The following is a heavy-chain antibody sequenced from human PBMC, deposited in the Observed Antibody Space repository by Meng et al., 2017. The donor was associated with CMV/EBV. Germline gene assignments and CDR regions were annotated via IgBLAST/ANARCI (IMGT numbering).Heavy chain of an antibody. V-gene: IGHV3-30*02. J-gene: IGHJ4*02. CDR3: TKDRLVGATTGFDF. CDR1: GFTFSTYG. CDR2: IRYDGSRK. Sequence: QVQVVDSGGGVVQPRGSMRLSCVASGFTFSTYGMHWVRQAPGKGLEWVTFIRYDGSRKYYADSVKGRFTISRDNSKNTLYLQMNNLRAEDTAVYYCTKDRLVGATTGFDFWGQGTLVTVSS. D-gene: IGHD1-26*01.